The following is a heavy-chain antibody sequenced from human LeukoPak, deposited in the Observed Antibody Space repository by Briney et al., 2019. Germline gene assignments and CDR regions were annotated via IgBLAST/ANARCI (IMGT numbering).Heavy chain of an antibody. CDR2: VSGTGGST. CDR1: GFTFRSYT. CDR3: AKYEVGYGDTFDY. J-gene: IGHJ4*02. V-gene: IGHV3-23*01. D-gene: IGHD4-17*01. Sequence: PGGSLRLSCVASGFTFRSYTMSWVRQAPGKGLEWVSSVSGTGGSTYYADSVKGRFTISRDNSRNTLYLHMNSLRAEDTAVYYCAKYEVGYGDTFDYWGEGSLLTVSS.